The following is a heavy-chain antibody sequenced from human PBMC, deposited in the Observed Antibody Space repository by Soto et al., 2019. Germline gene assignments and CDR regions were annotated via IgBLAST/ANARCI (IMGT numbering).Heavy chain of an antibody. CDR3: ARDFGAGIYYGSGSSIDY. CDR1: GYTFISYG. D-gene: IGHD3-10*01. J-gene: IGHJ4*02. CDR2: ISAYNGNT. Sequence: QVQLVQSGAEVKKPGASVKVSCKASGYTFISYGISWVRQAPGQGLEWMGWISAYNGNTNYAQKLQGRGTMTTDTCTSTAYLELGWLRSDDTAVYYCARDFGAGIYYGSGSSIDYWGQGTLVAVSS. V-gene: IGHV1-18*01.